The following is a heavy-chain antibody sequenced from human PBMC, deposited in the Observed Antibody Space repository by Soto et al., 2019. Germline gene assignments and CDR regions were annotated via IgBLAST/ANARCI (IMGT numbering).Heavy chain of an antibody. CDR2: ISAYNGNT. CDR3: ARDRSGYGDYKTDY. CDR1: GYTFTSYG. D-gene: IGHD4-17*01. J-gene: IGHJ4*02. Sequence: ASVKLSCTASGYTFTSYGISWVRQAPGQGLEWMGWISAYNGNTNYAQKLQGRVTMTTDTSTSTAYMELRSLRSDDTAVYYCARDRSGYGDYKTDYWGRGTLVTVSS. V-gene: IGHV1-18*01.